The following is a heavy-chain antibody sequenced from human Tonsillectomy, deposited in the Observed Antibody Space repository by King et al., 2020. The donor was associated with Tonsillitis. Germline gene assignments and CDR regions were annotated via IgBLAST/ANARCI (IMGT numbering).Heavy chain of an antibody. CDR3: ARGDGIDSWRFFDN. J-gene: IGHJ4*02. V-gene: IGHV1-2*02. CDR2: INLNSGDT. Sequence: VQLVESGAEVKKPGASVKVSCKASGYPFTGYFMHWVRQSPGQGLEWMGWINLNSGDTKFPQDVPGRVTMTRDTSITTAFLEVRGLSSGDTAVYYCARGDGIDSWRFFDNWGQGTLVTVSS. CDR1: GYPFTGYF. D-gene: IGHD6-13*01.